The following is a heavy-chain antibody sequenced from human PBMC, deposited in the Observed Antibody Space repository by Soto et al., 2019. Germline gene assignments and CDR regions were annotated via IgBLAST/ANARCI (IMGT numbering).Heavy chain of an antibody. CDR3: ARDKEYGFGWSSPSDMNV. D-gene: IGHD5-18*01. V-gene: IGHV1-18*01. J-gene: IGHJ6*02. CDR2: ISGYNGNT. Sequence: ASVKVSCKASGYTFSNFGLSWVRQAPGQGLEWMGWISGYNGNTNSAEKFQGRVTMTTDTSTRTAYMGVGSLTSDDTAVYSCARDKEYGFGWSSPSDMNVCRQLPTVTVSS. CDR1: GYTFSNFG.